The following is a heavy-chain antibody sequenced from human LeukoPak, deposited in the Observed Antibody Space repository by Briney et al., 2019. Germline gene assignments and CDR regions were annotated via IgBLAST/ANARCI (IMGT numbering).Heavy chain of an antibody. V-gene: IGHV4-59*01. CDR2: IYSSGNT. Sequence: SVTLSLTCTVSGDSISRYYWSWIRQPPGKGLEWIGFIYSSGNTNYNPSLKSRVTISVDTSKNQFSLNLSSVTAADTAVYYCARGALLVPAAFDYWGQGTLVTVSS. D-gene: IGHD2-2*01. CDR3: ARGALLVPAAFDY. CDR1: GDSISRYY. J-gene: IGHJ4*02.